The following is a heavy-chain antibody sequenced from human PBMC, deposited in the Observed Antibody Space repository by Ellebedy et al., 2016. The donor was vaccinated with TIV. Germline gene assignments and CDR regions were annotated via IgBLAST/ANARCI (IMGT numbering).Heavy chain of an antibody. CDR1: GGSFSGYY. CDR3: ARGLVGATSGDY. J-gene: IGHJ4*02. D-gene: IGHD1-26*01. Sequence: GSLRLXXAVYGGSFSGYYWSWIRQPPGKGLEWIGEINHSGSTNYNPSLKSRVTISVDTSKNQFSLKLSSVTAADTAVYYCARGLVGATSGDYWGQGTLVTVSS. CDR2: INHSGST. V-gene: IGHV4-34*01.